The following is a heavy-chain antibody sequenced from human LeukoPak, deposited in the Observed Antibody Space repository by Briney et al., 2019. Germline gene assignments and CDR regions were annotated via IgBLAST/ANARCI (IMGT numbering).Heavy chain of an antibody. J-gene: IGHJ4*02. CDR2: ISSSSFTI. Sequence: GGSLRLSCAASGFTFSSYGMSWVRQAPGKGLEWVSYISSSSFTIYYADSVKGRFTISRDNAKNSLYLQLSSLRAEDTAVYYCARDDPAVPTHYGAPLDYWGQGALVTVSS. V-gene: IGHV3-48*01. D-gene: IGHD4-17*01. CDR1: GFTFSSYG. CDR3: ARDDPAVPTHYGAPLDY.